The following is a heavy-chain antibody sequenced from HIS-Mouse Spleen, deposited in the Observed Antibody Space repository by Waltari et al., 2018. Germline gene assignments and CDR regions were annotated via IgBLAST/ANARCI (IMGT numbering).Heavy chain of an antibody. Sequence: EVQLVESGGGLVKPGRSLRLSCTASGFTFGDYAMSWFRQAPGKGLEWVGFIRSKAYGGKTENAASVKGRFTISRDDSKSIAYLQMNSLKTEDTAVYYCTRVGVAYYDSSGDDAFDIWGQGTMVTVSS. V-gene: IGHV3-49*05. D-gene: IGHD3-22*01. CDR2: IRSKAYGGKT. CDR3: TRVGVAYYDSSGDDAFDI. J-gene: IGHJ3*02. CDR1: GFTFGDYA.